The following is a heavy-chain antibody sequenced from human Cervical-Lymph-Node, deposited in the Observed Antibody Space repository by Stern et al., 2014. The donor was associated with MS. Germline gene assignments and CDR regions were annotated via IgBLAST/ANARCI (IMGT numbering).Heavy chain of an antibody. D-gene: IGHD5-12*01. V-gene: IGHV1-46*01. Sequence: QMQLVQSGAEVKKPGASVKVSCKASGYTFTSYYMHWVRQAPGQGLERMGIINPSGGSTSYAQKFQGRVTMTRDTSTSTVYMELSSLRSEDTAVYYCARVLGADSGYDSPYFDYWGQGTLVTVSS. CDR3: ARVLGADSGYDSPYFDY. CDR1: GYTFTSYY. CDR2: INPSGGST. J-gene: IGHJ4*02.